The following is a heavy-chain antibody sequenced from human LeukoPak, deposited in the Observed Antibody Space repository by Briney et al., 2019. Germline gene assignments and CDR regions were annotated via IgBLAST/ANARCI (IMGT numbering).Heavy chain of an antibody. D-gene: IGHD5-12*01. CDR1: GFTLSSYG. Sequence: PGGSLRLSCAASGFTLSSYGMHWVRQAPGKGLEWVAVISYDGSNKYYADSVKGRFTISRDNSKNTLYLQMNSLRAEDTAVYYCVRTYDENPLGWFDPWGQGTLVTVSS. J-gene: IGHJ5*02. CDR3: VRTYDENPLGWFDP. V-gene: IGHV3-30*03. CDR2: ISYDGSNK.